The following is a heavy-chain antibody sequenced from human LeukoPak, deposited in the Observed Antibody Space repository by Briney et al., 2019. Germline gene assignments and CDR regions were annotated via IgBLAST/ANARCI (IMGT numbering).Heavy chain of an antibody. Sequence: GGSLRLSCAASRFTFSSYAMSWVRQAPGKGLEWVSAISGSGGSTYYEDSVKGRFTISRDNSKNTLYLQMNSLRAEDTAVYYCAKDFATGYSSGWYVYWGQGTLVTVSS. D-gene: IGHD6-19*01. J-gene: IGHJ4*02. CDR2: ISGSGGST. CDR1: RFTFSSYA. CDR3: AKDFATGYSSGWYVY. V-gene: IGHV3-23*01.